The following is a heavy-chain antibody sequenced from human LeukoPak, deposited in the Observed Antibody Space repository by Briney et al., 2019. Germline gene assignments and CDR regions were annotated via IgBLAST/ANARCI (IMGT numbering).Heavy chain of an antibody. D-gene: IGHD7-27*01. CDR2: INPHSGGT. CDR1: GNTFTENY. V-gene: IGHV1-2*02. CDR3: ARDRNWGNRGGDAFDI. Sequence: ASVKVSCKASGNTFTENYIHWVRQAPGQGLEWMGWINPHSGGTDSAQRFQGRVTLTRDTSISTAYMELRRLRSDDTAVYYCARDRNWGNRGGDAFDIWGQGTLVTVSS. J-gene: IGHJ3*02.